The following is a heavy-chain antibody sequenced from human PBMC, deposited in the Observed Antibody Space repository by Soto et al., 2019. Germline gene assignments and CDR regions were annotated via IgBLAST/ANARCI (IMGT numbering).Heavy chain of an antibody. D-gene: IGHD6-6*01. V-gene: IGHV1-8*01. Sequence: ASVKVSCKASGYTFTRYDFNWVRQAIGQGLEWMGWMNPNSGNTGYAQKFQGRVTMTRNTSISTAYMELSSLRSDDTAVYYCARTFSSSSSYYYYYIDVWGKGTTVTVSS. CDR2: MNPNSGNT. CDR1: GYTFTRYD. J-gene: IGHJ6*03. CDR3: ARTFSSSSSYYYYYIDV.